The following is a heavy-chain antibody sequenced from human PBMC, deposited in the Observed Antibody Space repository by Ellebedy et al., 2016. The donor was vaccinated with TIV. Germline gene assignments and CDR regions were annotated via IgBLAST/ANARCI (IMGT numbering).Heavy chain of an antibody. Sequence: ASVKVSXKVSGYTLTELSMHWVRQAPGQGLEWMGWINPNSGGTNYAQKFQGRVTMTRDTSISTAYMELSRLRSDDTAVYYCARAADTAIFDAFDIWGQGTMVTVSS. V-gene: IGHV1-2*02. CDR1: GYTLTELS. J-gene: IGHJ3*02. D-gene: IGHD5-18*01. CDR2: INPNSGGT. CDR3: ARAADTAIFDAFDI.